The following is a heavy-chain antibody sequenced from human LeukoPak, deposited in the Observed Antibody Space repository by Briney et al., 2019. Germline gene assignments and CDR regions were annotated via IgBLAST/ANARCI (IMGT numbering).Heavy chain of an antibody. CDR3: ARAGYYYGSGSYLKYFQH. V-gene: IGHV4-34*01. Sequence: SETLSLTYAVYGGSFSGYYWSWIRQPPGKGLEWIGEINHSGSTNYNPSLKSRVTISVDTSKNQFSLKLSSVTAADTAVYYCARAGYYYGSGSYLKYFQHWGQGTLVTVSS. D-gene: IGHD3-10*01. CDR2: INHSGST. CDR1: GGSFSGYY. J-gene: IGHJ1*01.